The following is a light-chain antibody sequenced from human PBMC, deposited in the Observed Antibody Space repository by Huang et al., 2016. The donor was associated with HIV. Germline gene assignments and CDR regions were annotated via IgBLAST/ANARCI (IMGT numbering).Light chain of an antibody. Sequence: IVMTQSPATLSVSPGERVTVSCRANRSVSSNLAWYQQRPGQAPRLLIYGSSTRAPGIPARVSGSGSGTDFSLTISSLQSEDCALYYCQQYNNWLLSFGGGTRVDI. CDR1: RSVSSN. V-gene: IGKV3-15*01. J-gene: IGKJ4*01. CDR3: QQYNNWLLS. CDR2: GSS.